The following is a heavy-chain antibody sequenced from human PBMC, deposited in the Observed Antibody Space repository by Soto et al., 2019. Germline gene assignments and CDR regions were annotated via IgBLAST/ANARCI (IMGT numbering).Heavy chain of an antibody. V-gene: IGHV3-11*06. CDR2: ISSSSSYT. D-gene: IGHD3-22*01. J-gene: IGHJ4*02. CDR3: AREGVSGYYYFDY. Sequence: GGSLRLSCAAAGFTFSDYYMSWIRQAPGKGLEWVSYISSSSSYTNYADSVKGRFTISRDNAKNSLYLQMNSLRAEDTAVYYCAREGVSGYYYFDYWGQGTLVTVSS. CDR1: GFTFSDYY.